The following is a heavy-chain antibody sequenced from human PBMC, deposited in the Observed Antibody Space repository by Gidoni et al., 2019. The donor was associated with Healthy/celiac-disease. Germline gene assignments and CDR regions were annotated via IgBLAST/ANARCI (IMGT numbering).Heavy chain of an antibody. J-gene: IGHJ4*02. Sequence: QVQLVQSGAEVKKPGASVKVSCKASGYTFTGYYRHWVRQAPGQGLEWMGRINPNSGGTNYAQKFQGRVTMTRDTSISTAYMELSRLRSDDTAVYYCARVSYCSGGSCYSEGDYWGQGTLVTVSS. CDR3: ARVSYCSGGSCYSEGDY. V-gene: IGHV1-2*06. D-gene: IGHD2-15*01. CDR2: INPNSGGT. CDR1: GYTFTGYY.